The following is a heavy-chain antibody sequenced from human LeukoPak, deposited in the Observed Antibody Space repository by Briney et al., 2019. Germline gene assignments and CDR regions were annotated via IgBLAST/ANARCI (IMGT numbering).Heavy chain of an antibody. CDR2: ISYDGSNK. Sequence: PGGFLRLSCAASGFTFSSYGMHWVRQAPGKGLEWVAVISYDGSNKYYADSVKGRFTISRDNSKNTLYLQMNSLRAEDTAVYYCAKESYYYGSGSYSLPGYWGQGTLVTVSS. CDR1: GFTFSSYG. J-gene: IGHJ4*02. D-gene: IGHD3-10*01. CDR3: AKESYYYGSGSYSLPGY. V-gene: IGHV3-30*18.